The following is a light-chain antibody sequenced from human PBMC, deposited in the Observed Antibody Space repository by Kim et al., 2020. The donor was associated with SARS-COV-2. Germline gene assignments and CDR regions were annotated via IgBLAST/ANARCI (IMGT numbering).Light chain of an antibody. Sequence: GQKVTVSCSASGSIIGNNYVSWYQQRPGTAPKLLIYDNNERPSGIPDRFSGSKSGTSATLGITGLQTGDEADYYCGAWDSSLDALVFGGGTQLTVL. CDR1: GSIIGNNY. V-gene: IGLV1-51*01. CDR3: GAWDSSLDALV. J-gene: IGLJ2*01. CDR2: DNN.